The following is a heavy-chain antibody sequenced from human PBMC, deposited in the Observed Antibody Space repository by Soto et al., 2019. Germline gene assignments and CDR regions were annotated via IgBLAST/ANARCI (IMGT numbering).Heavy chain of an antibody. V-gene: IGHV4-34*01. D-gene: IGHD2-15*01. CDR1: GGSFSGYY. J-gene: IGHJ5*02. Sequence: SETLSLTCAVYGGSFSGYYWSWIRQPPGKGLEWIGEINHSGSTNYNPSLKSRVTISVDTSKNQFSLKLSSVTAADTAVYYCARPGRGGWYERWGQGTLVTVSS. CDR3: ARPGRGGWYER. CDR2: INHSGST.